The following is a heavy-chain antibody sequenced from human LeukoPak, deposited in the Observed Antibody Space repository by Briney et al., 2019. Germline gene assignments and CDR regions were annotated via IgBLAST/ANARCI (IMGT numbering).Heavy chain of an antibody. D-gene: IGHD3-22*01. CDR1: GFNFRQAW. Sequence: GGSLRLSCAASGFNFRQAWMSWVRQAPGKGLEWVGRLKSFKDGETTDYAAPVKGRFTISRDDSKSTLYLQMSSLNTEDTAVYYCATDDNYENTPPGRDSFDIWGQGTMVTVSS. J-gene: IGHJ3*02. V-gene: IGHV3-15*01. CDR2: LKSFKDGETT. CDR3: ATDDNYENTPPGRDSFDI.